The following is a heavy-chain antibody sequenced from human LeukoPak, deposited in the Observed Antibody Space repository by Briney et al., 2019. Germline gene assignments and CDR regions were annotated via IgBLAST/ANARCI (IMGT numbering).Heavy chain of an antibody. D-gene: IGHD5-24*01. Sequence: PGGSLRLSCAASGFTFSDYFMSWIRQAPGKGLEWVSYISSSGSTIYYADSVKGRFTISRDNAKNSLYLQMNSLRAEDTAVYYCARDLQMATIASFQFGYWGQGTLVTVSS. J-gene: IGHJ4*02. CDR1: GFTFSDYF. CDR2: ISSSGSTI. V-gene: IGHV3-11*01. CDR3: ARDLQMATIASFQFGY.